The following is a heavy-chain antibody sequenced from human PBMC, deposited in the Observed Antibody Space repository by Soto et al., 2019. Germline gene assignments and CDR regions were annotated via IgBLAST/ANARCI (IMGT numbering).Heavy chain of an antibody. J-gene: IGHJ4*02. CDR2: IYYSGST. V-gene: IGHV4-59*12. D-gene: IGHD5-18*01. CDR3: AREGYSYGDFDY. Sequence: SETLSLTCTVSGGSISSYYWSWIRQPPGKGLEWIGYIYYSGSTNYNPSLKSRVTISVDTSKNQFSLKLSSVTAADTAVYYCAREGYSYGDFDYWGQGTLVTVSS. CDR1: GGSISSYY.